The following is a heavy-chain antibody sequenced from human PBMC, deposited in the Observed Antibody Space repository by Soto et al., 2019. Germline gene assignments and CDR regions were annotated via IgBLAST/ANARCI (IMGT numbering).Heavy chain of an antibody. J-gene: IGHJ6*02. D-gene: IGHD6-19*01. CDR3: ARGPGRGSGWSRNYYYGIDV. V-gene: IGHV4-34*01. CDR1: GGSFRGYY. CDR2: INHSGST. Sequence: SETLSLTCAGYGGSFRGYYWSWIRQPPGKGLEWIGEINHSGSTNYNPPLKSRVTISVDTSKNQFSLKLSSVTAADTAVYYCARGPGRGSGWSRNYYYGIDVWGQGTTVTVSS.